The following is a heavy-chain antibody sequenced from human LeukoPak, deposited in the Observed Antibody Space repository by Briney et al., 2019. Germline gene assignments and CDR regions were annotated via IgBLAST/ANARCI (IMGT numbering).Heavy chain of an antibody. Sequence: GASVKVSCKASGYTFTTYYIHWVRQAPGQGLEWMGMINPSDGATTYAQKFQGRGTMTGDMSTTTVYMDVRTLRSEDTAVYLCAREQRGGLSGNLGGLFASYHTYYYMDVWGRGTTVTVSS. CDR2: INPSDGAT. CDR1: GYTFTTYY. CDR3: AREQRGGLSGNLGGLFASYHTYYYMDV. V-gene: IGHV1-46*01. D-gene: IGHD1-26*01. J-gene: IGHJ6*03.